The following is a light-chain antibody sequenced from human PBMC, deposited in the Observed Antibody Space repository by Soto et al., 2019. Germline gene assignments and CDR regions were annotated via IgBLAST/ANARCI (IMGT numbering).Light chain of an antibody. V-gene: IGLV2-14*01. J-gene: IGLJ1*01. Sequence: QSALTQPASVSGSPGQSITISCTGTSSDVGGYNYVSWYQQHPGKAPKLMIHDVSNRPSGVSNRFSGSKSGNTASLTISGLQAEDEADYYCSSYTSSSTQVFGTGTKVPVL. CDR2: DVS. CDR3: SSYTSSSTQV. CDR1: SSDVGGYNY.